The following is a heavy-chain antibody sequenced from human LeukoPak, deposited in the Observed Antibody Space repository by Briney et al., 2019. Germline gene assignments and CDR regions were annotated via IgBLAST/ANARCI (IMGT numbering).Heavy chain of an antibody. V-gene: IGHV3-21*01. D-gene: IGHD5-18*01. CDR1: GFTFRSYS. J-gene: IGHJ4*02. Sequence: GGSVRLLCAAWGFTFRSYSMNGVRQAPGRGRVWGSSISSSSSYIYYADSVKGRFTISRDNDKNSLYLQMNSLRAEDTAVYYCARGYSYVAYWGQGTLVTVSS. CDR2: ISSSSSYI. CDR3: ARGYSYVAY.